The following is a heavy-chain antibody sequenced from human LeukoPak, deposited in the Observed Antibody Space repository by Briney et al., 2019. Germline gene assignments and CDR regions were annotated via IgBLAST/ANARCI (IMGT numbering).Heavy chain of an antibody. CDR2: IRGDSGGS. CDR3: ARDPGGSGGSNWAANSFDP. Sequence: PGGSLRLSCVASGFNFAAYPMHWVRQVPGKGLEWVALIRGDSGGSFYTDSVKGRFTISRDNSKNSLYLQMNSLTTDDTALYYCARDPGGSGGSNWAANSFDPWGQGTLVTVSS. J-gene: IGHJ5*02. CDR1: GFNFAAYP. D-gene: IGHD3-10*01. V-gene: IGHV3-43*02.